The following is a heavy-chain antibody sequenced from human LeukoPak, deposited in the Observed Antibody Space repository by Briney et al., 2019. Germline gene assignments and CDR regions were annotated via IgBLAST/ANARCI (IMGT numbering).Heavy chain of an antibody. CDR3: VRDARYCPDS. D-gene: IGHD2-8*02. V-gene: IGHV3-74*01. CDR1: GFAFSDYW. J-gene: IGHJ5*02. CDR2: IISGGSSA. Sequence: PGGSLRLSCATSGFAFSDYWMHWVRQAPGKGLVWVSRIISGGSSASYADSVKGRFTISRDNAKNTLYLQMNSLRVEDTAVYYCVRDARYCPDSWGQGTLVTVSS.